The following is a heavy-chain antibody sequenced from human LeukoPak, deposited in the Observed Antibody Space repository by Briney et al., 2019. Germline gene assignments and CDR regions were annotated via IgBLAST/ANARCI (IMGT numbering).Heavy chain of an antibody. CDR3: ARHGPYYFDY. J-gene: IGHJ4*02. Sequence: SETLSLTCSVSGGSINTYYWNWIRQPPGKGLEWIGSIYYSGSTYYNPSFKSRVTISVDTSKNQFSLKLSSVTAADTAVYYCARHGPYYFDYWGQGTLVTVSS. V-gene: IGHV4-39*01. CDR2: IYYSGST. CDR1: GGSINTYY.